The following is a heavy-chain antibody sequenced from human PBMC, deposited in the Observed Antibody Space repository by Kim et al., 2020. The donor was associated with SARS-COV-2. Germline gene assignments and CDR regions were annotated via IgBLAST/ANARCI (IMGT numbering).Heavy chain of an antibody. CDR2: FDPEDGET. J-gene: IGHJ4*02. Sequence: ASVKVSCKVSGYTLTELSMHWVRQAPGKGLEWMGGFDPEDGETIYAQKFQGRVTMTEDTSTDTAYMELSSLRSEDTAVYYCATGLSTYGSGSYSIDYWGQGTLVTVSS. V-gene: IGHV1-24*01. D-gene: IGHD3-10*01. CDR1: GYTLTELS. CDR3: ATGLSTYGSGSYSIDY.